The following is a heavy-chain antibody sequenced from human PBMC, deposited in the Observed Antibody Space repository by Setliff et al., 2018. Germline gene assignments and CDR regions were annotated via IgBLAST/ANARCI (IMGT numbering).Heavy chain of an antibody. CDR1: GFTFSKYW. D-gene: IGHD3-9*01. Sequence: PGGSLRLSCGGYGFTFSKYWMYWVRQVPGKGLVWVSRINGDGTITNYADSVKGRFTISRDNSKNTLYLQMNSLRAEDTAVYYCAKDGSQLRYFDWTGDYWGQGTLVTVSS. V-gene: IGHV3-74*01. CDR3: AKDGSQLRYFDWTGDY. J-gene: IGHJ4*02. CDR2: INGDGTIT.